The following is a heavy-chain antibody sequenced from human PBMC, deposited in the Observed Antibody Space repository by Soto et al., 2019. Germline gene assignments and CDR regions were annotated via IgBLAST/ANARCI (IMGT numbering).Heavy chain of an antibody. CDR2: IYHSGLT. CDR3: AKSWGSFKTHFDY. J-gene: IGHJ4*02. V-gene: IGHV4-30-2*01. Sequence: PSETLSLTCTVSGDSISSGGYSWGWIRQAPGKGLEWIGYIYHSGLTYYNPSLKSRVTISVDRSMRQFSLKLTSLIAADTAVYYCAKSWGSFKTHFDYWGQGTLVTVSS. CDR1: GDSISSGGYS. D-gene: IGHD3-16*01.